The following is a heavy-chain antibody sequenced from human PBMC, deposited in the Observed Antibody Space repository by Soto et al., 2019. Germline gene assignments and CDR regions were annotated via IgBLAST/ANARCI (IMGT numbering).Heavy chain of an antibody. J-gene: IGHJ6*02. CDR2: ISGRGAHT. CDR3: LIYYYYYAMDV. V-gene: IGHV3-23*01. Sequence: VHLLQSGGDLVQPGGSLRLSCAASGFTFSTYAMSWVRQAPGKGLEWVSAISGRGAHTYYADSVKGRFSISRDNSKSTLYLPITRLRADDTAVYYCLIYYYYYAMDVWGQGTTVTVSS. D-gene: IGHD3-22*01. CDR1: GFTFSTYA.